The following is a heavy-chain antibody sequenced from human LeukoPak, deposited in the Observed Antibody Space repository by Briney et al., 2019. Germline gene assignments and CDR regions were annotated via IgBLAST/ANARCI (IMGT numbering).Heavy chain of an antibody. D-gene: IGHD6-13*01. CDR3: ARDRQQPYYYYYGMDV. CDR1: GFTFSSYA. CDR2: ISSNGGSP. Sequence: GGSLRLSCAASGFTFSSYAMHWVRQAPGKGLEYVSAISSNGGSPYYANSVKGRFTIPRDNSKNTLYLQMGSLRAEDMAVYYCARDRQQPYYYYYGMDVRGQGTTVTVSS. V-gene: IGHV3-64*01. J-gene: IGHJ6*02.